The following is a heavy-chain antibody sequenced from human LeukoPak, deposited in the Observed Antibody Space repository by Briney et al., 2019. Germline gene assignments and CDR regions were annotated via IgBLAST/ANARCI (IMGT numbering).Heavy chain of an antibody. D-gene: IGHD1-1*01. V-gene: IGHV4-59*01. CDR2: IYYSGST. CDR1: AVSISNYY. J-gene: IGHJ5*02. CDR3: ARETLEGKFDP. Sequence: PSETLSLTCNVSAVSISNYYWTWIRQPPGEGLEWIGYIYYSGSTNYNPSLKSRVTISIDTSKNQFSLKLSSMTAADTAVYYCARETLEGKFDPWGQGILVTVSS.